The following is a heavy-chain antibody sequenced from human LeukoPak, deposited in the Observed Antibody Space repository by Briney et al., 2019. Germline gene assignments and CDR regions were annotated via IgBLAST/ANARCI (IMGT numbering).Heavy chain of an antibody. CDR3: VRDGSPNANDYPDY. CDR2: INHSGGSR. D-gene: IGHD4-11*01. CDR1: GYTFTSYF. Sequence: ASVKVSCKASGYTFTSYFMHWLRQAPAQGLEGMGFINHSGGSRSDAQKFQGRVTMARDTSTSTVYMELSSLRSEDTAVYYCVRDGSPNANDYPDYWGQGTLVTVSS. V-gene: IGHV1-46*03. J-gene: IGHJ4*02.